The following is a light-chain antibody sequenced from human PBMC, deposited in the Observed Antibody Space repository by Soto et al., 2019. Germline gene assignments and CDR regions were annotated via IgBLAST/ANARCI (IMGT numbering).Light chain of an antibody. J-gene: IGKJ1*01. CDR3: QQYNDYSAWT. CDR1: QGIISY. V-gene: IGKV1-5*03. Sequence: DIQMTQSPSTLSASVGDRVTITCRAGQGIISYLNWYQQKAGQAPRLLIYEASILQNGVPSRFSGTESGTEFTLTISSLRPDDFATYYCQQYNDYSAWTFGQGTKVDIK. CDR2: EAS.